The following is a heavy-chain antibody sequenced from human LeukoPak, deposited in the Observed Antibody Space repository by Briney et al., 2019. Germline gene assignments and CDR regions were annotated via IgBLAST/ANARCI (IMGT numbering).Heavy chain of an antibody. J-gene: IGHJ6*02. D-gene: IGHD3-3*02. Sequence: PGGTLRLSCAASGFTFSGYWMHWVRQAPGKGLLWVSGINSDGSSTSYADSVKGRFTISRDNDKNTLYLQMNSLRADDTAVYYYARDLAPPSAYYYYGMDVWGQGTTVTVSS. CDR2: INSDGSST. CDR3: ARDLAPPSAYYYYGMDV. V-gene: IGHV3-74*01. CDR1: GFTFSGYW.